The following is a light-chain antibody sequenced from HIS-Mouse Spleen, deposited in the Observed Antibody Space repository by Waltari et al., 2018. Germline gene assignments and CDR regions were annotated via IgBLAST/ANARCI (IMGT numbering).Light chain of an antibody. Sequence: QSALTQPRSVSGSPGQSVPISCPGTSRDVGGYNYDSWYQQHPGKAPKLMIYDVSKRPSGVPDRFSGSKSGNTASLTISGLQAEDEADYYCCSYAGSYNWVFGGGTKLTVL. J-gene: IGLJ3*02. V-gene: IGLV2-11*01. CDR2: DVS. CDR1: SRDVGGYNY. CDR3: CSYAGSYNWV.